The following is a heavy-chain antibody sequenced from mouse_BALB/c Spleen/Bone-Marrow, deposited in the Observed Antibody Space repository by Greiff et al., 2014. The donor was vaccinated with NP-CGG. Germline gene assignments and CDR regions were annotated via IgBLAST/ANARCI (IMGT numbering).Heavy chain of an antibody. J-gene: IGHJ3*01. CDR1: GYSITSGYG. Sequence: EVQLQQSGPDLVKPSQSLSLTCTVTGYSITSGYGWHWIRQFPGNKLEWMAYIHYSGNTDYNPSLKSRISITRDTSKNQFFLQLNSVTTEDTATYYCAREARTTARFACWGQGTLVTVSA. V-gene: IGHV3-1*02. CDR2: IHYSGNT. D-gene: IGHD1-2*01. CDR3: AREARTTARFAC.